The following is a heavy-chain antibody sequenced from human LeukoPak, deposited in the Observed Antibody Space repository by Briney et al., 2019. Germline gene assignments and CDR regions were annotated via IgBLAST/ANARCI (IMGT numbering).Heavy chain of an antibody. CDR3: ARALLGATPHVFDV. Sequence: GGSLRLSCAASGFTFSSYAMSWVRQAPGKGLEWVSTIRGSGDTTFYADSVEGRFTISRDNSKNTLYLQMNSLRAEDTAVYYCARALLGATPHVFDVWGQGTMVTVSS. CDR1: GFTFSSYA. J-gene: IGHJ3*01. CDR2: IRGSGDTT. D-gene: IGHD1-26*01. V-gene: IGHV3-23*01.